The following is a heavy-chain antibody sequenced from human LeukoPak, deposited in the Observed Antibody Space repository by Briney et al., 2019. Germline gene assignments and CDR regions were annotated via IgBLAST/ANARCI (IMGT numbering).Heavy chain of an antibody. V-gene: IGHV3-30-3*02. Sequence: GGSLRLSCAASGFTFSSYAMHWVRQAPGKGLGWVAVISYDGSNKYYADSVKGRFTISRDNSKNTLYLQMNSLRAEDTAVYYCAKSGPELLTGGYYFDYWGQGTLVTVSS. CDR1: GFTFSSYA. CDR3: AKSGPELLTGGYYFDY. D-gene: IGHD1-26*01. J-gene: IGHJ4*02. CDR2: ISYDGSNK.